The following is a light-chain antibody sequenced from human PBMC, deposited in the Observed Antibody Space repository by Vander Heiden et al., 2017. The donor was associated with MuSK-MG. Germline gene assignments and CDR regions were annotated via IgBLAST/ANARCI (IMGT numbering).Light chain of an antibody. V-gene: IGKV1-33*01. CDR2: DAS. CDR1: QDISKY. CDR3: QQDDNLPIT. J-gene: IGKJ4*01. Sequence: DTPLTQSPSPLSASVGDRVIITCQASQDISKYLNWYQQKPGKAPKVLIYDASTLETGVPSRFSGSGSGTDFTFTISSLQPEDVATYYCQQDDNLPITFGGGTKVEIK.